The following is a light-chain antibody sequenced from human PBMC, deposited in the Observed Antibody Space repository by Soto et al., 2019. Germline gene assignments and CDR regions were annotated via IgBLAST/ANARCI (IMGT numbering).Light chain of an antibody. CDR2: DVS. Sequence: QSALTQPRSVSGSPGQSVTISCTGTSSDVGGYKYVSWYQQHPGKAPKLMIYDVSKRPSGVPDRFSGSKSGNTASLTISGLQAEDEADYYCCSYAGSYPVVFGGGTKLTVL. CDR3: CSYAGSYPVV. CDR1: SSDVGGYKY. V-gene: IGLV2-11*01. J-gene: IGLJ2*01.